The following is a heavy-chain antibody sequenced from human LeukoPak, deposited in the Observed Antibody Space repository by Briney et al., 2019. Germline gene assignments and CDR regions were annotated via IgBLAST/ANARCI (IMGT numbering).Heavy chain of an antibody. CDR1: GGSFSGYY. Sequence: SENLSLTCAVYGGSFSGYYWSWIRQPPGKGLEWIGEINHSGSTNYNPSLKSRVTISVDTSKNQFSLKLSSVTAADTAVYYCARVRVSGYCSSTSCYVNYYYGMDVWGKGTTVTVSS. D-gene: IGHD2-2*01. CDR2: INHSGST. CDR3: ARVRVSGYCSSTSCYVNYYYGMDV. J-gene: IGHJ6*04. V-gene: IGHV4-34*01.